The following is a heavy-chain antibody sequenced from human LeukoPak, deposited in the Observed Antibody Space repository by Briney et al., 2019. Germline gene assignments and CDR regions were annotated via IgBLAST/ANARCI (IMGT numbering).Heavy chain of an antibody. CDR1: GFTFSSYG. Sequence: GGSLRLSCAASGFTFSSYGMNWVRQAPGKGLEWVSSISGTSAYIYYADSVRGRFTISRDNAKNSLYLQMNSLRAEDTAVYFCARKLTGSFDIWGQGTTVTVS. D-gene: IGHD7-27*01. J-gene: IGHJ3*02. CDR2: ISGTSAYI. CDR3: ARKLTGSFDI. V-gene: IGHV3-21*01.